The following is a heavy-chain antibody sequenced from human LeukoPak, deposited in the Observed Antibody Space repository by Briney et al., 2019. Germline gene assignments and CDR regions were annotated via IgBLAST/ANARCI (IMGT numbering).Heavy chain of an antibody. CDR3: AREFMRVTSFDI. Sequence: GASVKVSCKASGYTFSDNYIHWVRQAPGHGLEWMGWINPHSGGTNYGENFQGRVPLTRDTSISTAYMDLSNLISDDTAVYYCAREFMRVTSFDIWGQGTMVTVSS. V-gene: IGHV1-2*02. J-gene: IGHJ3*02. D-gene: IGHD2-21*02. CDR1: GYTFSDNY. CDR2: INPHSGGT.